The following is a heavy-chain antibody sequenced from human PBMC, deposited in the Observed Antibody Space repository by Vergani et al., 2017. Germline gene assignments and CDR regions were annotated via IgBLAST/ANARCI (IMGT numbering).Heavy chain of an antibody. Sequence: QVQLQESGPGLVKPSETLSLTCTVSGGSISSYYWSWIRQPPGKGLGWIGYIYYSGSTKYNPPLKSRVTISVDTSNNQFSLKLSSVTAADTAVYSCAGDPAGGAARPGVYYFDYWGQGTLVTVSS. CDR1: GGSISSYY. CDR3: AGDPAGGAARPGVYYFDY. D-gene: IGHD6-6*01. V-gene: IGHV4-59*01. J-gene: IGHJ4*02. CDR2: IYYSGST.